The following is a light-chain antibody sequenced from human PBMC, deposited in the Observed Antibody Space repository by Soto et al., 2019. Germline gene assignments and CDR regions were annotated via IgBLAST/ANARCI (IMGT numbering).Light chain of an antibody. J-gene: IGLJ3*02. Sequence: QSALTQPPSASGSPGQSVTISCTGTSSDVGAYNSVSWYQQHPGKAPRLMIYEVNKWPSGVPDRFSGSKSGNMASLTVSGLQAEDEADYYCNSHGGSNNFWVFGGGTKVTVL. CDR3: NSHGGSNNFWV. CDR1: SSDVGAYNS. V-gene: IGLV2-8*01. CDR2: EVN.